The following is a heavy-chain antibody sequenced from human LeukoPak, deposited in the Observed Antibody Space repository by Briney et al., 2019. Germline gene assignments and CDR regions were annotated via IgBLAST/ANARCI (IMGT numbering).Heavy chain of an antibody. CDR1: GASFSSYY. CDR3: AKLGGGRTAVAAEEVKRGVPY. CDR2: IHYRGTT. V-gene: IGHV4-59*13. Sequence: SETLSLTCTVPGASFSSYYWNWIRQSPGKGLEWLGNIHYRGTTNYNPSLKNRVTLSLDTSKSQFVLKVTSVTAADTAVYYCAKLGGGRTAVAAEEVKRGVPYWGQGTLVTVSS. D-gene: IGHD6-19*01. J-gene: IGHJ4*02.